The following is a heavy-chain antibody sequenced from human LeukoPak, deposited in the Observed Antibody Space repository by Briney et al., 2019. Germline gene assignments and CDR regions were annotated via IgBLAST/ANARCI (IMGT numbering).Heavy chain of an antibody. V-gene: IGHV3-30*03. CDR1: GFTFSSYG. D-gene: IGHD3-22*01. J-gene: IGHJ4*02. Sequence: PGGSLRLSCAASGFTFSSYGMHWVRQAPGKGLEWVAVISYDGSNKYYADSVKGRFTISRDNAKKSLYLQMDSLRGEDTAVYYCTRDVASSTYHFESSGLLDYWGQGTLVTVSS. CDR2: ISYDGSNK. CDR3: TRDVASSTYHFESSGLLDY.